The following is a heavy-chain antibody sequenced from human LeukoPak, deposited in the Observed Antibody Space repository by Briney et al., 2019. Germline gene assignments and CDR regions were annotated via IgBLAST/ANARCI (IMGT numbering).Heavy chain of an antibody. CDR2: IYYSGST. D-gene: IGHD3-3*01. V-gene: IGHV4-59*08. CDR3: ARLYYDFWSGLPYYFDY. J-gene: IGHJ4*02. CDR1: GGSISSYY. Sequence: SETLSVTCTVSGGSISSYYWSWIRQPPGNGLEWIGYIYYSGSTNYNPSLKSRVTISVDTSKDQFSLKLSSVTAADTAVYYCARLYYDFWSGLPYYFDYWGQGTLVTVSS.